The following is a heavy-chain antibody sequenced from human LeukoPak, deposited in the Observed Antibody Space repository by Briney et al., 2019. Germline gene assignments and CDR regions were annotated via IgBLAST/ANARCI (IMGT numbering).Heavy chain of an antibody. Sequence: GSLRLSCAASGFTFSSYWMSWVRQAPGKGLEWVANIKQDGSEKYYVDSVKGRFTISRDNAKNSLYLQMNSLRAEDTAVYYCARGLTLALITMVRGVIGFDYWGQGTLVTVSS. V-gene: IGHV3-7*01. J-gene: IGHJ4*02. CDR1: GFTFSSYW. CDR2: IKQDGSEK. CDR3: ARGLTLALITMVRGVIGFDY. D-gene: IGHD3-10*01.